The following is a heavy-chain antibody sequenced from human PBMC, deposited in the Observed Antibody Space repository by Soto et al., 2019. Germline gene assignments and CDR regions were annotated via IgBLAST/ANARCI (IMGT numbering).Heavy chain of an antibody. J-gene: IGHJ4*02. CDR3: ARELVVIANFFDS. Sequence: TLSLTLTVSGGSITTCGYLWSWIRPQPGKGLAWIGYIYSSSYTSYNPSLKSRVTMSLDTSKNQFSLNLSSVTAADTAMYYCARELVVIANFFDSWGQGTLVTVSS. V-gene: IGHV4-31*03. CDR1: GGSITTCGYL. CDR2: IYSSSYT. D-gene: IGHD2-21*01.